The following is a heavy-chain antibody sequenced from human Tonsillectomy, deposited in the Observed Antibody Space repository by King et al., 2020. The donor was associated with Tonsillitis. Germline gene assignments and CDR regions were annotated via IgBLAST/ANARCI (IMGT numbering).Heavy chain of an antibody. J-gene: IGHJ3*02. CDR2: ISPNSGGT. Sequence: QLVQSGAEVKKPGASVKVSCKASAYTFTGYRMHWVRQARGQGLEWMGWISPNSGGTNYAQMFQGRVTMTRDTSITTAYMELSGLRSDDTAVYYCAKVGTAYGAFDIWGQGTMVTVSS. CDR1: AYTFTGYR. CDR3: AKVGTAYGAFDI. D-gene: IGHD3-10*01. V-gene: IGHV1-2*02.